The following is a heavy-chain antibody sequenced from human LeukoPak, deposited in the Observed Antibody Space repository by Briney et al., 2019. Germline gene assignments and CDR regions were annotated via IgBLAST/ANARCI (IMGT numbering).Heavy chain of an antibody. CDR2: IYYSGST. Sequence: SETLSLTCTVSGGSISSSSYYWGWIRQPPGKGLEWIGSIYYSGSTYYNPSLKSRVTISVDTSKNQFSLKLSSVTAADTAVYYCARQKGTMVRGVDKWAHYYYYMDVWGKGTTVTVSS. CDR3: ARQKGTMVRGVDKWAHYYYYMDV. CDR1: GGSISSSSYY. J-gene: IGHJ6*03. D-gene: IGHD3-10*01. V-gene: IGHV4-39*01.